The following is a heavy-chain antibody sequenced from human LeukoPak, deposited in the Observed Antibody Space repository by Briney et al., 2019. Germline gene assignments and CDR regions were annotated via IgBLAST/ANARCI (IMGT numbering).Heavy chain of an antibody. Sequence: SETLSLTCTVAGGSIRRSSYYWGWVRQPPGKGLEWIGSIYYSGSTNYNPSLKSRVTISVDTSKNQFSLKLSSVTAADTAVYYCASLGDSSSSHVGYWGQGTLVTVSS. V-gene: IGHV4-39*07. D-gene: IGHD6-6*01. J-gene: IGHJ4*02. CDR3: ASLGDSSSSHVGY. CDR2: IYYSGST. CDR1: GGSIRRSSYY.